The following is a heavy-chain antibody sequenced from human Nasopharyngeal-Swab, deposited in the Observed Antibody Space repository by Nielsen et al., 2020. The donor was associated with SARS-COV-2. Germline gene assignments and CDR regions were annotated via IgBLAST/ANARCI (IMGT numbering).Heavy chain of an antibody. CDR2: IIPIFGTA. V-gene: IGHV1-69*13. CDR3: ARGGRVRFLEWSYYYYMDV. D-gene: IGHD3-3*01. J-gene: IGHJ6*03. Sequence: SVKVSCKASGGTFSSYAISWVRQAPGQGLEWMGGIIPIFGTANYAQKFQGRVTITADESTSTAYTELSSLRSEDTAVYYCARGGRVRFLEWSYYYYMDVWGKGTTVTVSS. CDR1: GGTFSSYA.